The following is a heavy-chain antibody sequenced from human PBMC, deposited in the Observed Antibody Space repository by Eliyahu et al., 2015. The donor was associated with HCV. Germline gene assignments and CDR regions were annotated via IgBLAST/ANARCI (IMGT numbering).Heavy chain of an antibody. Sequence: EVQLVESGGGLVQPGRSLRLSCSASGFTXDGYAMHWVRQVPGKGLEWVSGITSNGNTMGYVDSVKGRFTISRDNAKNSLYLQMNDLRREDAALYYCAKGDCSGECYLIDYWGQGTLVTVSS. CDR3: AKGDCSGECYLIDY. D-gene: IGHD2-21*01. CDR1: GFTXDGYA. J-gene: IGHJ4*02. V-gene: IGHV3-9*01. CDR2: ITSNGNTM.